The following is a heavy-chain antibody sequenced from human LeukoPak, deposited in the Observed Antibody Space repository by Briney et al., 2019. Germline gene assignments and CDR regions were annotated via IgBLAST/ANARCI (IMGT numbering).Heavy chain of an antibody. Sequence: GGSLRLSCAASGLTFSSYWMHWVRQAPGKGLVWVSRINSDGSSTSYADSVKGRFTISRDNAKNTLYLQMNSLRAEDTAVYYCARARSSSGYPDDYWGRGTLVTVSS. CDR3: ARARSSSGYPDDY. D-gene: IGHD3-22*01. CDR2: INSDGSST. J-gene: IGHJ4*02. CDR1: GLTFSSYW. V-gene: IGHV3-74*01.